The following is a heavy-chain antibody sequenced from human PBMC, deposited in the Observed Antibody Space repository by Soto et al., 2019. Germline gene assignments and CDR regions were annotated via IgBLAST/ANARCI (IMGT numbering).Heavy chain of an antibody. CDR2: ITPLFGIT. J-gene: IGHJ5*02. Sequence: SSVKVSCKGSVWTSSAESITWGLQPPAEGLEWMSGITPLFGITNYHLTFQGRLTITADTSKTPAYLELISLRAEDTAVYYCARESPSAGGWFDTWGRGSLVTVSS. D-gene: IGHD2-15*01. V-gene: IGHV1-69*10. CDR3: ARESPSAGGWFDT. CDR1: VWTSSAES.